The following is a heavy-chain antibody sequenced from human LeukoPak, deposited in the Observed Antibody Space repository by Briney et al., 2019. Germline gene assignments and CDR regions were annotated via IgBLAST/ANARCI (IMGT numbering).Heavy chain of an antibody. D-gene: IGHD7-27*01. CDR3: ARTSNWAFDY. J-gene: IGHJ4*02. CDR1: GDSVSSNSVS. Sequence: SQTLSLTCALSGDSVSSNSVSWHWIRQSPWRGLEWLGRTKFRSKWYHDYAVSVKSRLTVNPDTSTNQFSLQLNSVTPDDTAVYYCARTSNWAFDYWGQGTLVTVSS. V-gene: IGHV6-1*01. CDR2: TKFRSKWYH.